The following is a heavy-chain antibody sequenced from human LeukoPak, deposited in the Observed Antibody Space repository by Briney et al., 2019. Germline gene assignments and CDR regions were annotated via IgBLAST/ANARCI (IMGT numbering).Heavy chain of an antibody. V-gene: IGHV4-34*01. J-gene: IGHJ4*02. CDR1: GGSFSGYS. D-gene: IGHD4-17*01. CDR2: INHSGST. CDR3: ARGGDYGDYGHTIDY. Sequence: PSETLSLTCAVYGGSFSGYSWSWIRQPPGKGLEWIGEINHSGSTNYNPSPKSRVTISVDTSKNQFSLKLSSATAADTAVYYCARGGDYGDYGHTIDYWGQGTLVTVPS.